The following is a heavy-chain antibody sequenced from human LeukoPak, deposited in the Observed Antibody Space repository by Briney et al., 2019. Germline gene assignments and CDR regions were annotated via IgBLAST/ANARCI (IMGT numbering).Heavy chain of an antibody. D-gene: IGHD2/OR15-2a*01. J-gene: IGHJ6*03. Sequence: KPSETLSLTCSVSSGSIISNNDYWGWIRQPPGKGLEWIATIHYSRRTYYNPSLKSRGTISVDTSQNQFSLRLSSLTAADTAVYYCARILARQFTSFSDSSPYTYYYMDVWGKGTTVTVSS. CDR3: ARILARQFTSFSDSSPYTYYYMDV. CDR1: SGSIISNNDY. CDR2: IHYSRRT. V-gene: IGHV4-39*07.